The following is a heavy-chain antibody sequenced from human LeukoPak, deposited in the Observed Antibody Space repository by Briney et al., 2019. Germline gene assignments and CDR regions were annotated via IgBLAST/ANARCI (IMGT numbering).Heavy chain of an antibody. CDR2: INPNSGGT. CDR1: GYTFTGYY. V-gene: IGHV1-2*06. J-gene: IGHJ1*01. CDR3: ARGAPADYGGNQEYFQH. D-gene: IGHD4-23*01. Sequence: ASVKVSCKASGYTFTGYYMHWVRQAPGQGLEWMGRINPNSGGTNYAQKFQGRVTMTRNTSISTAYMELSSLRSEDTAVYYCARGAPADYGGNQEYFQHWGQGTLVTVSS.